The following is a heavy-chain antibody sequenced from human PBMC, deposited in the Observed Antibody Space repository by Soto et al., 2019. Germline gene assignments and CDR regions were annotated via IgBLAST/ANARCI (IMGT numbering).Heavy chain of an antibody. V-gene: IGHV1-69*13. D-gene: IGHD6-19*01. CDR1: GGTFSSYA. J-gene: IGHJ6*02. CDR3: ARGREAVAGLNYYYGMDV. CDR2: IIPIFGTA. Sequence: ASVKVSCKASGGTFSSYAISWVRQAPGQGLEWMGGIIPIFGTANYAQKFQGRVTITADESTSTAYMELSSLRSEDTAVYYCARGREAVAGLNYYYGMDVWGQGTTVTVSS.